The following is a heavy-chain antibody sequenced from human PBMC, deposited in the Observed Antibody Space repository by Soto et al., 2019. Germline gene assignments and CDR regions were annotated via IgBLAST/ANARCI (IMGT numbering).Heavy chain of an antibody. D-gene: IGHD2-2*01. CDR2: ISYSTSHI. CDR3: AAHLASRYSASCYKGWNIDY. V-gene: IGHV3-21*01. CDR1: GITFSSYG. J-gene: IGHJ4*02. Sequence: AGGSLRLSCAASGITFSSYGMNWVRQAPGKGLEWVSSISYSTSHIYYADSVKGRFTISRDNAKNSLYLQMDSLRAEDTAMYYCAAHLASRYSASCYKGWNIDYWGQGTLVTVSS.